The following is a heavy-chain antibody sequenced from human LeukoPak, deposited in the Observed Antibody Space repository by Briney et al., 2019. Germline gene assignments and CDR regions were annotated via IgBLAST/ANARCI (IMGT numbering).Heavy chain of an antibody. J-gene: IGHJ4*02. V-gene: IGHV3-64*01. D-gene: IGHD3-22*01. CDR2: ISSNGDST. Sequence: GGSLRLSCAASGFTFSSYPMHWVRQAPGKGLEYVSGISSNGDSTYYANSVKGRFTISRDNSKNTLYLQMGSLRTEDMAVYYCAREYYYEELDYWGQGTLVTVSS. CDR1: GFTFSSYP. CDR3: AREYYYEELDY.